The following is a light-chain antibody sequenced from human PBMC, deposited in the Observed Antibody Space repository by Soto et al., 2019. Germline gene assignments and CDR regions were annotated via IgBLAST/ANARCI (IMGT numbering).Light chain of an antibody. CDR3: QQYNSWLWT. Sequence: EIVMRQSPATLSVTPGEKATLSCRASQSVSSKLAWYQQKPGQAPRLLIYGASTRATGIPARLSGSGSGTEFTLIISSLQSEDSAVYYCQQYNSWLWTFGQGTKVDIK. J-gene: IGKJ1*01. V-gene: IGKV3-15*01. CDR2: GAS. CDR1: QSVSSK.